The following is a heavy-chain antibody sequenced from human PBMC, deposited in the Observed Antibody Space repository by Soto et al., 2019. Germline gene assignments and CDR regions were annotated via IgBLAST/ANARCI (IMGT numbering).Heavy chain of an antibody. J-gene: IGHJ6*02. CDR3: AKTRIAVRGLRGYCYGMDV. D-gene: IGHD3-10*01. CDR2: ISTDGGST. V-gene: IGHV3-64D*06. Sequence: EVQLVESGGGLVQPGGSLRLSCSASGFTFSTFAMHWVRQAPGKGLEYVSAISTDGGSTYSTDSVKGRFTISRDNSKNTLSLQMSSLRVEDTAVYYCAKTRIAVRGLRGYCYGMDVWGQGTTVTVSS. CDR1: GFTFSTFA.